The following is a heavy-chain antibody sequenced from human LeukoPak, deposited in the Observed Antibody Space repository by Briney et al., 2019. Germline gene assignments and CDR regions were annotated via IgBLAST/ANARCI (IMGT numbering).Heavy chain of an antibody. J-gene: IGHJ4*02. Sequence: GGSLRLSCAASGFTVSSNYMTWVRQAPGKGLEWVTVIYSGGSTYYADSVKGRFTISRDDSKNTLYLQMNSLRAEDMAVYYCARALYGDYGIFDYWGQGTLVSVSS. CDR3: ARALYGDYGIFDY. CDR2: IYSGGST. CDR1: GFTVSSNY. V-gene: IGHV3-53*01. D-gene: IGHD4-17*01.